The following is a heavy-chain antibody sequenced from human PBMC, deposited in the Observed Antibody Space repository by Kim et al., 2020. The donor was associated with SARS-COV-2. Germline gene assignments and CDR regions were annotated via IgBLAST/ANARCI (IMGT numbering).Heavy chain of an antibody. CDR2: IKSKTNGGTT. J-gene: IGHJ6*02. Sequence: GGSLRLSCAASGFTFSNAGMSWVRQAPGKGLEWVARIKSKTNGGTTDYAAPVKGRFTISSDDSKNTLHLQMNRLKTEDTAVYYCTSTSPVSSSSSDYYYYYGMDVWGQGTTVTVSS. V-gene: IGHV3-15*01. CDR3: TSTSPVSSSSSDYYYYYGMDV. CDR1: GFTFSNAG. D-gene: IGHD2-2*01.